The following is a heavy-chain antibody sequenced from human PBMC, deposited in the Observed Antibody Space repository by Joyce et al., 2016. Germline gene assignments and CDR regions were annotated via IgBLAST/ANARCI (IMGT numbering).Heavy chain of an antibody. D-gene: IGHD6-13*01. CDR1: GGTFIRHG. V-gene: IGHV1-69*01. CDR3: ARDGGIAAAGSGYYMDV. CDR2: IIPILGTT. J-gene: IGHJ6*03. Sequence: QVQLVQYGAEVKKPGSSVKVSCKASGGTFIRHGISWVRQAPGQGLEWMGGIIPILGTTNQAQKFQGRVTITADESTSTVYMELSRLRSEDTAVYYCARDGGIAAAGSGYYMDVWGEGTTVTVSS.